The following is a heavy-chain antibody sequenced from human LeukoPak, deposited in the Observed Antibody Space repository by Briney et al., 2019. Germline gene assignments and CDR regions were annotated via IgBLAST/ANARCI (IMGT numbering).Heavy chain of an antibody. Sequence: GGSLRLSCAASGFTFSTYEMNWVRQAPGKGLEWVSSISSRAGTIYYADSVKGRFTISRDNAKNSLYLQTNSLRAEDTAVYYCARESRRSGYVWVFSCWGQGTLVTVSS. CDR2: ISSRAGTI. CDR1: GFTFSTYE. J-gene: IGHJ4*02. D-gene: IGHD5-12*01. V-gene: IGHV3-48*03. CDR3: ARESRRSGYVWVFSC.